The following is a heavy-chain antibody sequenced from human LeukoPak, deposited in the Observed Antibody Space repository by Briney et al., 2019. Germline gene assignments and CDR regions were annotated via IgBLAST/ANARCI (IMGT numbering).Heavy chain of an antibody. V-gene: IGHV3-23*01. D-gene: IGHD1-1*01. J-gene: IGHJ4*02. Sequence: GGSLRLSCAASGFTFSSYDMNWVRQAPGKGLEWVSAISGSGGTTYYTDSVKGRFTISRDKSKTTLYLQMNSLRAEDTAIYYCAKGERTFDLWGQGTLVTVSS. CDR2: ISGSGGTT. CDR1: GFTFSSYD. CDR3: AKGERTFDL.